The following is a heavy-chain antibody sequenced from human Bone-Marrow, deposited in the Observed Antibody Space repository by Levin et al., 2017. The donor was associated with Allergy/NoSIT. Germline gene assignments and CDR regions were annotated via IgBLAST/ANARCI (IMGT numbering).Heavy chain of an antibody. Sequence: ASETLSLTCTVSGGSISGYYWSWVRQPPGKGLEWVGHIFYSGSTNYNPSIKSRVTISINTSKNQFSLNLTSVTAADTAFYYCARSVAGEFDYWGQGTLVTVSS. CDR3: ARSVAGEFDY. D-gene: IGHD3-10*01. CDR1: GGSISGYY. CDR2: IFYSGST. V-gene: IGHV4-59*01. J-gene: IGHJ4*02.